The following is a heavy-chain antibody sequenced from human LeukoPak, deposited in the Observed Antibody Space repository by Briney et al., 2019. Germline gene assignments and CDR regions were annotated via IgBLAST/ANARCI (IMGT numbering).Heavy chain of an antibody. Sequence: GGSLRLSCAASGSTVSSNYMSWVRQAPGKGLEWVSVIYSGGSTYYADSVKGRFTISRDNSKNSLYLQMNSLRTEDTALYYCAKEGYSSGCLDYWGQGTLVTVSS. CDR2: IYSGGST. CDR1: GSTVSSNY. CDR3: AKEGYSSGCLDY. J-gene: IGHJ4*02. D-gene: IGHD6-19*01. V-gene: IGHV3-53*05.